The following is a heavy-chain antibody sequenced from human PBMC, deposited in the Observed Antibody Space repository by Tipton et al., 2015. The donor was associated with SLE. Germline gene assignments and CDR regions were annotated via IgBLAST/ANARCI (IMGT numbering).Heavy chain of an antibody. CDR2: FSGSSGNK. V-gene: IGHV3-23*01. CDR1: GFTLSKYG. J-gene: IGHJ5*02. Sequence: LSLTCTASGFTLSKYGMSWIRQAPGKGLEWVSTFSGSSGNKYYAESVKGRFTISGDNSKNTLYLQMNNVRAEDTAVYYCAKVGYCSGGSCYRVNNWFDPWGQGTLVTVSS. D-gene: IGHD2-15*01. CDR3: AKVGYCSGGSCYRVNNWFDP.